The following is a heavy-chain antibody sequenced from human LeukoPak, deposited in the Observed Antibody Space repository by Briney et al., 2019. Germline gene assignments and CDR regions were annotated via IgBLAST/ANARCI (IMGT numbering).Heavy chain of an antibody. V-gene: IGHV3-21*01. CDR2: ISSSSSYI. Sequence: GGSLRLSCAASGFTFSSYSMNWVRQAPGKGLEWVSSISSSSSYIYYADSVKGRFTISRDNAKNSLYLQMNSLRAEDTAVYYCARDGAISYGYFNWGQGALVTVSS. D-gene: IGHD5-18*01. CDR1: GFTFSSYS. J-gene: IGHJ4*02. CDR3: ARDGAISYGYFN.